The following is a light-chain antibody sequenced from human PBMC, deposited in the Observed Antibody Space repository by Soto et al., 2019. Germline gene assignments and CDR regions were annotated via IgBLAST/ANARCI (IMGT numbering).Light chain of an antibody. CDR3: QQANSFPPT. J-gene: IGKJ1*01. Sequence: DVQMTQSPSSVSASVGDRVTITCRASQAIDSWLAWYQQKPGEAPKLLFFVGSRLQSGVPARFSGSGSGTDFTLTISSLQPEDFATYYCQQANSFPPTFGPGTKVDIK. CDR2: VGS. V-gene: IGKV1-12*01. CDR1: QAIDSW.